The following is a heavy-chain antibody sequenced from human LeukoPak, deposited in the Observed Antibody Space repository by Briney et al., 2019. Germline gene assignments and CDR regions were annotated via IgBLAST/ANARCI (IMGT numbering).Heavy chain of an antibody. CDR2: IWYDGSKK. D-gene: IGHD4-23*01. Sequence: GGSLRLSCAASGFTFTNHGFHWVRQAPGKGREWVALIWYDGSKKVYVDSVKGRFTISRDDPKNTLYLQMNSLRDEDTAVYYCARDLGNFDRGGSYFDYWGQGTLVTVSS. CDR3: ARDLGNFDRGGSYFDY. V-gene: IGHV3-33*01. J-gene: IGHJ4*02. CDR1: GFTFTNHG.